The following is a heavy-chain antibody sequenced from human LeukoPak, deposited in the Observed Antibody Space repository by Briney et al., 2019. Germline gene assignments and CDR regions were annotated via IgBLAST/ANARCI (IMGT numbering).Heavy chain of an antibody. Sequence: GGTLRLSCAAPGFTFRNYAMYWVRQAPGKGLAWVAAIYYDGSNKYYADSVKRRFTISRDNSNNTLYLQMNSLRAEDTANCAREADSSSSATYCDYWGQGTLVSVSS. CDR2: IYYDGSNK. V-gene: IGHV3-30-3*01. CDR3: EADSSSSATYCDY. D-gene: IGHD6-6*01. J-gene: IGHJ4*02. CDR1: GFTFRNYA.